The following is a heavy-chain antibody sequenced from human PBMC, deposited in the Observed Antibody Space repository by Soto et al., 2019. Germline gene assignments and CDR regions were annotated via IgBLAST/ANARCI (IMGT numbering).Heavy chain of an antibody. CDR2: IYPGDSDT. CDR1: GYSFTSYG. D-gene: IGHD3-9*01. J-gene: IGHJ5*02. CDR3: ARTQTYYDILTENWFDP. Sequence: ESVRICWRGSGYSFTSYGVGWVRQMPGKGLEWMGIIYPGDSDTRYSPSFQGQVTISADKSISTAYLQWSSLKASDTAMYYCARTQTYYDILTENWFDPWGQGTLVTVSS. V-gene: IGHV5-51*01.